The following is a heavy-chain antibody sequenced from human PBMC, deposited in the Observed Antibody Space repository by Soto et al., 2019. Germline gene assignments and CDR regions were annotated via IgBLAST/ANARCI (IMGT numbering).Heavy chain of an antibody. CDR1: GYPFTDYH. Sequence: ASVKVSCKASGYPFTDYHIHWVRQAPGQGLEWLGWINPTSGGTISAQKFQGRVTVTRDTYISTAFMDLSGLTSDDTAVYYCARAFGSVDYFGDSWGQGTLVTVSS. J-gene: IGHJ4*02. CDR3: ARAFGSVDYFGDS. CDR2: INPTSGGT. V-gene: IGHV1-2*02. D-gene: IGHD3-10*01.